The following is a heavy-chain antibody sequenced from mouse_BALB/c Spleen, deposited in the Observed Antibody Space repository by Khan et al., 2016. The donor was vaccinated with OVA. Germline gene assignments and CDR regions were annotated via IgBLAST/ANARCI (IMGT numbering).Heavy chain of an antibody. J-gene: IGHJ3*01. Sequence: EVQLQESGPELVKPGASVRIFCKTSGYTFTDFNLDWVKQSHGKSLEWIGYIFPNNGGTGYNQKFKTKATLTVDSSSSTAYMELRSLTSEDSAVYYCARSGYGSFAYWGQGTLVTVSA. D-gene: IGHD1-2*01. CDR3: ARSGYGSFAY. V-gene: IGHV1S29*02. CDR2: IFPNNGGT. CDR1: GYTFTDFN.